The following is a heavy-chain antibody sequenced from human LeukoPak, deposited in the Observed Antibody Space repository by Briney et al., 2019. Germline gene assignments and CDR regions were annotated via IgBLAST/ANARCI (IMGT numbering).Heavy chain of an antibody. J-gene: IGHJ4*02. CDR3: ARDPGHSGGQN. CDR2: IVPIFGTT. Sequence: SVKVSCKASGGTFSSYAISWVRQAPGQGLEWMGGIVPIFGTTKYAQKFQGRVTLTADESTSTAYMELSSLRSEDTAFYYCARDPGHSGGQNWGQGTLVSVSS. D-gene: IGHD5-12*01. CDR1: GGTFSSYA. V-gene: IGHV1-69*13.